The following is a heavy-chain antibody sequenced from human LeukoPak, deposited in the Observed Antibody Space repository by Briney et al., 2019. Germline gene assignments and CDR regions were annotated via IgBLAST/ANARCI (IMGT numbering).Heavy chain of an antibody. CDR2: IYYGGST. Sequence: SETLSLTCTVSGGSITSTTYYWAWIRQPPGKGLEWIGSIYYGGSTYYSSSLKSRVTMSVDTSKNQFSLKLSSVTASDTAVYYCARHMGPFSSAINWFDPWGQGTLVTVSS. J-gene: IGHJ5*02. D-gene: IGHD3-22*01. V-gene: IGHV4-39*01. CDR3: ARHMGPFSSAINWFDP. CDR1: GGSITSTTYY.